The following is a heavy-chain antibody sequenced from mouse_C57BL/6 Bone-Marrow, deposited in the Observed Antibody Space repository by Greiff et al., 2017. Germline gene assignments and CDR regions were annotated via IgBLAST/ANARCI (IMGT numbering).Heavy chain of an antibody. CDR1: GYTFTDYY. V-gene: IGHV1-76*01. D-gene: IGHD2-3*01. CDR3: ARSGWLPWFAY. CDR2: IYPGSGNT. Sequence: VQLQQSGAELVRPGASVKLSCKASGYTFTDYYINWVKQRPGQGLGWIARIYPGSGNTYNNEKFKGKAKLTAEKSSSIAYMQVSSLTSEDSAVYFCARSGWLPWFAYWGQGTLVTVSA. J-gene: IGHJ3*01.